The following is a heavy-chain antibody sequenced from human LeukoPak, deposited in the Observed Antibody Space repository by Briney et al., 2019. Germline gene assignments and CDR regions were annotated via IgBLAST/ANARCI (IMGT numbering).Heavy chain of an antibody. V-gene: IGHV4-61*02. J-gene: IGHJ4*02. CDR3: ARDTRIAAAYWVDY. CDR2: IYTSGST. Sequence: SQTLSLTCTVSGGSISSGGYYWSWIRQPAGKGLEWIGRIYTSGSTNYNPSLKSRVTMSVDTSKNQFSLKLSSVTAADTAVYYCARDTRIAAAYWVDYWGQGTLVTVSS. D-gene: IGHD6-13*01. CDR1: GGSISSGGYY.